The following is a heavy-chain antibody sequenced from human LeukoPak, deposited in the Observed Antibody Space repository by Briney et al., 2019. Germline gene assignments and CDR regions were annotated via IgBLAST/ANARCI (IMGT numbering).Heavy chain of an antibody. D-gene: IGHD3-3*01. Sequence: PSATLSLTCTVSGGSISSGGYYWSWIRQHPGKGLEWIGYIYYSGSTYYNPSLKSRVTISVDTSKNQFSLKLSSVTAADTAVYYCARDLAYYDFWSGSYPGYYFDYWGQGTLVTVSS. V-gene: IGHV4-31*03. J-gene: IGHJ4*02. CDR3: ARDLAYYDFWSGSYPGYYFDY. CDR2: IYYSGST. CDR1: GGSISSGGYY.